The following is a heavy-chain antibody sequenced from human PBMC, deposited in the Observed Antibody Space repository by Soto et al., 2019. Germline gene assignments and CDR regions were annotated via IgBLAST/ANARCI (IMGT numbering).Heavy chain of an antibody. J-gene: IGHJ4*02. CDR1: GSSISYYY. Sequence: SETLSLTCTVSGSSISYYYWSWIRQPPGKGLEWIGYIYYNGNTNYNPSLKSRVTMSVDTSKNQFSLKLRSVTAAGTAVFYCARALLGANGVFDYWSLGTLVTVSS. CDR2: IYYNGNT. CDR3: ARALLGANGVFDY. D-gene: IGHD1-26*01. V-gene: IGHV4-59*01.